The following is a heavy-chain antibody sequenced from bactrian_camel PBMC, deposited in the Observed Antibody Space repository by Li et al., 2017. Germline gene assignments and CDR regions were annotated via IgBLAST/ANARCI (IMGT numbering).Heavy chain of an antibody. CDR3: AAEVDHGGSWRY. J-gene: IGHJ4*01. Sequence: HVQLVESGGGSVQAGGSLRLSCEVSGITEGTNCIGWFRQIPGKEREGVAVFDFSGGTTYADSVQDRFTISKDDADNTLYLQTNGLKPEDTALYYCAAEVDHGGSWRYWGQGTQVTVS. CDR2: FDFSGGT. D-gene: IGHD6*01. V-gene: IGHV3S55*01. CDR1: GITEGTNC.